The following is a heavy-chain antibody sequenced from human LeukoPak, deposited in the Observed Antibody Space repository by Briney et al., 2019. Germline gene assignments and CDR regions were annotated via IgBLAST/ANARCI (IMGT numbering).Heavy chain of an antibody. Sequence: GASVKVSCKASGYTFTTYGITWVRQAPGQGLEWVGWISAKNGNINYAQDFQGRVTLTRDTSTSAVSMELRRLRSDDTAVYYCARARPQNYDSSRYYSAAFDIWGQGTMVTVSS. CDR3: ARARPQNYDSSRYYSAAFDI. D-gene: IGHD3-22*01. CDR2: ISAKNGNI. CDR1: GYTFTTYG. V-gene: IGHV1-18*01. J-gene: IGHJ3*02.